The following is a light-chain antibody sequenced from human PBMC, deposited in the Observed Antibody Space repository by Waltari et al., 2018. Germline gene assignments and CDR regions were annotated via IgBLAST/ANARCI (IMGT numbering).Light chain of an antibody. CDR2: GAS. J-gene: IGKJ1*01. CDR3: QQYNNWPPWT. Sequence: EIVMTQSPATLSVSPGERATLSCRASQRVSSNLAWYQQKPGQAPRLLIYGASTRATGIPARFSGSGSGTEFTLTISSLQSEDFAVYYCQQYNNWPPWT. V-gene: IGKV3-15*01. CDR1: QRVSSN.